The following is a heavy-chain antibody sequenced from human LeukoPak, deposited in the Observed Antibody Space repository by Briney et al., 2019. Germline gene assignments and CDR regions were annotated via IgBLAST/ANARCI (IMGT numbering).Heavy chain of an antibody. V-gene: IGHV4-30-4*02. CDR1: GGSISSGDYY. D-gene: IGHD1-26*01. CDR3: ARDSGSYSRDAFDI. Sequence: SETLSLTCTVSGGSISSGDYYWSWIRQPPGKGLEWIGYIYYSGSTYYNPSLKSRVTISVDTSKNQFSLKLSSVTAADTAVYYCARDSGSYSRDAFDIWGQGTMVTVSS. CDR2: IYYSGST. J-gene: IGHJ3*02.